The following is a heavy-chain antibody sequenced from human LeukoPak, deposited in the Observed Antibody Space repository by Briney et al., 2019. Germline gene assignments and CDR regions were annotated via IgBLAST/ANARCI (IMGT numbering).Heavy chain of an antibody. CDR2: ISGSGGST. CDR1: GGSISSSSYY. Sequence: ETLSLTCTVSGGSISSSSYYWGWIRQPPGKGLEWVSAISGSGGSTYYADSVKGRFTISRDNSKNTLYLQMNSLRAEDTAVYYCAKDGTSGSSDFDPWGQGTLVTVSS. D-gene: IGHD1-26*01. V-gene: IGHV3-23*01. J-gene: IGHJ5*02. CDR3: AKDGTSGSSDFDP.